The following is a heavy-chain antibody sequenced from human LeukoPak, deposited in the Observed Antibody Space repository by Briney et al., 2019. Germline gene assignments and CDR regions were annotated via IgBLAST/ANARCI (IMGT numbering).Heavy chain of an antibody. J-gene: IGHJ4*02. CDR3: ARSVPAAIGGFDY. V-gene: IGHV3-48*04. D-gene: IGHD2-2*01. CDR2: ISSSSSTI. Sequence: GGSMRLACAASGFTFSSYSMNWVRQAPGKGLEWVSYISSSSSTIYYADSVKGRFTISRDNAKNSLYLQMNSLRAEDTAVYYCARSVPAAIGGFDYWGQGTLVTVSS. CDR1: GFTFSSYS.